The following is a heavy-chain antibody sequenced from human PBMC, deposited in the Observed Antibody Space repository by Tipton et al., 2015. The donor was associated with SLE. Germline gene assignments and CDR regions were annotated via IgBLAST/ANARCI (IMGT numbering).Heavy chain of an antibody. CDR1: GGSFSGYY. CDR3: ARLSTRVVRDAFDI. V-gene: IGHV4-38-2*01. J-gene: IGHJ3*02. CDR2: IYHTGTT. Sequence: TLSLTCAVYGGSFSGYYWGWIRQPPGKGLEWIGSIYHTGTTYYNPSLKSRVTISVDTSKNQFSLKLNSVTAADTAVYYCARLSTRVVRDAFDIWGQGTMVTVYS.